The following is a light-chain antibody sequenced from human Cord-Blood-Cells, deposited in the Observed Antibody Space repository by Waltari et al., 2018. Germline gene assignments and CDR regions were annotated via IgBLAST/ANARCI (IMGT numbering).Light chain of an antibody. CDR1: QSVLYSSNNKNY. Sequence: DIVMTQSPDSLSVSLGERATINCKSSQSVLYSSNNKNYLAWYQQKPGQPPKLLIYWASTRESGVPARFSGSGSGTDFTITISSLQAEDVAVYYCQQYYSTPYTFGQGTKLEI. V-gene: IGKV4-1*01. J-gene: IGKJ2*01. CDR3: QQYYSTPYT. CDR2: WAS.